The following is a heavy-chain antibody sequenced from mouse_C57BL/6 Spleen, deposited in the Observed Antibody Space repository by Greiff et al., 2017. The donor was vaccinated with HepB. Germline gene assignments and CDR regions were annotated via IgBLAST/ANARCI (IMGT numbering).Heavy chain of an antibody. J-gene: IGHJ3*01. CDR2: IYPGDGDT. CDR1: GYAFSSYW. V-gene: IGHV1-80*01. CDR3: ARGPYYSNPWFAY. Sequence: VQLQQSGAELVKPGASVKISCKASGYAFSSYWMNWVKQRPGKGLEGIGQIYPGDGDTNYNGKFKGKATLTADKSSSTAYMQLSSLTPEDSAVYFCARGPYYSNPWFAYWGQGTLVTVSA. D-gene: IGHD2-5*01.